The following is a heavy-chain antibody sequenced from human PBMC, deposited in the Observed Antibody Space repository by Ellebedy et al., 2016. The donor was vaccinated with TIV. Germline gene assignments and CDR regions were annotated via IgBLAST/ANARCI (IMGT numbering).Heavy chain of an antibody. CDR1: GFTFSSYS. J-gene: IGHJ6*02. Sequence: GGSLRLSCAASGFTFSSYSMNWVRQAPGKGLEWVSYISSSGITIYYADSVKGRFTISRDNAKNSLYLQMNSLRDEDTAVYYCARAQNIFDWLPMGYYGMDVWGQGTTVTVSS. CDR2: ISSSGITI. D-gene: IGHD3-9*01. CDR3: ARAQNIFDWLPMGYYGMDV. V-gene: IGHV3-48*02.